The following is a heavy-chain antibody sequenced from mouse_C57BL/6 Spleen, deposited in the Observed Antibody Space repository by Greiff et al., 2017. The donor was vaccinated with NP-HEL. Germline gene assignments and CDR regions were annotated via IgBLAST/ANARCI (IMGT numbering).Heavy chain of an antibody. V-gene: IGHV1-69*01. D-gene: IGHD2-5*01. CDR3: AGKDYSNCGGWYFDV. Sequence: QVQLQQPGAELVMPGASVKLSCKASGYTFTSYWMHWVKQRPGQGLEWIGEIDPSDSYTNYNQKFKGKSTLTVDKSSSTAYMQLSSLTSEDSAVYYCAGKDYSNCGGWYFDVWGTGTTVTVSS. CDR2: IDPSDSYT. CDR1: GYTFTSYW. J-gene: IGHJ1*03.